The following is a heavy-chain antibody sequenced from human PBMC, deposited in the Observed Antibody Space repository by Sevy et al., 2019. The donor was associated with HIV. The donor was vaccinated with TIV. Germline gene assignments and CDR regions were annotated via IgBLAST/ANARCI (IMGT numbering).Heavy chain of an antibody. J-gene: IGHJ3*02. CDR1: GGSISSYY. CDR3: AKTYSDYIFYAFDI. Sequence: SETLSLTCSVSGGSISSYYWSWIRQSPGKGLEWIGYIYYTGSTSYNPSLKSRVTISVDTSENQFSLKLSSVTAADTAVYYCAKTYSDYIFYAFDIWGQGTMVTVSS. CDR2: IYYTGST. D-gene: IGHD4-17*01. V-gene: IGHV4-59*12.